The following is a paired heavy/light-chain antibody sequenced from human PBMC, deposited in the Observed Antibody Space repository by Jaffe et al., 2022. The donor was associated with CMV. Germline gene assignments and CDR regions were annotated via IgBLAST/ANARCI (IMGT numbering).Heavy chain of an antibody. CDR2: ISSSSSYT. V-gene: IGHV3-11*06. CDR1: GFTFSDYY. Sequence: QVQLVESGGGLVKPGGSLRLSCAASGFTFSDYYMSWIRQAPGKGLEWVSYISSSSSYTNYADSVKGRFTISRDNAKNSLYLQMNSLRAEDTAVYYCARVVGDIVATRFDWDYYYYYMDVWGKGTTVTVSS. J-gene: IGHJ6*03. D-gene: IGHD5-12*01. CDR3: ARVVGDIVATRFDWDYYYYYMDV.
Light chain of an antibody. CDR1: NIGSKS. CDR2: YDS. V-gene: IGLV3-21*04. Sequence: SYVLTQPPSVSVAPGKTARITCGGNNIGSKSVHWYQQKPGQAPVLVIYYDSDRPSGIPERFSGSNSGNTATLTISRVEAGDEADYYCQVWDSSSDHNWVFGGGTKLTVL. CDR3: QVWDSSSDHNWV. J-gene: IGLJ3*02.